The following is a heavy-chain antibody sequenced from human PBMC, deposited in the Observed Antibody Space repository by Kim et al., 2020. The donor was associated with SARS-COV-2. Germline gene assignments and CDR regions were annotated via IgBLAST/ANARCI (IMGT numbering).Heavy chain of an antibody. CDR3: TKGDLGDWFDP. J-gene: IGHJ5*02. CDR2: ITSFGDFI. D-gene: IGHD3-16*01. CDR1: GFTFSPYT. V-gene: IGHV3-21*01. Sequence: GGSLRLSCAASGFTFSPYTMHWVRQTPEKGLEWVSSITSFGDFINYAESVKGRFTISRDNAKKSLYLQMDSLRVEDTAVYYCTKGDLGDWFDPWGQGTLVTVSS.